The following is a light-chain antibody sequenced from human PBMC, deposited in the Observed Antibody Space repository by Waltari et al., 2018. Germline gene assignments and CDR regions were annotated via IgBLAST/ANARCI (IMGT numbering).Light chain of an antibody. J-gene: IGKJ4*01. CDR2: GAS. Sequence: EVVMTQSPATLSLSPGERATLSCRASQSVSSFLALYQQKPGQAPRLLIYGASTRATGIPARFSGSGSGTEFTLTISSLQSEDFAVYYCQQYNDWPPLTFGGGTKVEIK. CDR1: QSVSSF. CDR3: QQYNDWPPLT. V-gene: IGKV3-15*01.